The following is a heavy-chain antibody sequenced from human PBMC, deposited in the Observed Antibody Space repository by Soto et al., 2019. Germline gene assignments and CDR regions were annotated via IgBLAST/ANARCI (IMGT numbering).Heavy chain of an antibody. V-gene: IGHV3-48*02. CDR1: GFIFSSYS. Sequence: GGSLRLSCAASGFIFSSYSMNWVRQTPGKGLEWISYISSGSSNIYYADSVQGRFTISRDNAKDSLYLQMNILRDEDTAVYYCARSYRYTPPAPSTLFPCAQGTLVTVSS. J-gene: IGHJ5*02. CDR2: ISSGSSNI. D-gene: IGHD3-16*02. CDR3: ARSYRYTPPAPSTLFP.